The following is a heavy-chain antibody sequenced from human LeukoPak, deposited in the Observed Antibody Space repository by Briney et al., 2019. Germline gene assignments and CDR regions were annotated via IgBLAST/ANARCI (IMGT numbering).Heavy chain of an antibody. CDR3: ARGHGVVAASDDAFDI. Sequence: GGSLRLSCAASGFTFSSYSMNWVRQAPGKGLEWVSSISTSSIYIYYADSMKGRFTISRDNAKKSLYLQMNSLRAEDTAAYYCARGHGVVAASDDAFDIWGQGTMVTVSS. CDR2: ISTSSIYI. D-gene: IGHD2-2*01. J-gene: IGHJ3*02. V-gene: IGHV3-21*01. CDR1: GFTFSSYS.